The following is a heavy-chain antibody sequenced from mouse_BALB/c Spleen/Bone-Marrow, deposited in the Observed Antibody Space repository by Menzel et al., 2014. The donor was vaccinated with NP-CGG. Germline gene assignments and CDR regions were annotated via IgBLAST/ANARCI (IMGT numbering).Heavy chain of an antibody. CDR3: AREDGDVSWFAD. Sequence: EVKLVESGGGLVKPGGSLKLSCAASGFTFSDYYMYWVRQTPEKRLEWVATISDGGSYTYYPDSVKGRFTISRDNAKNNLCLQMSSLKSEDTAMYYCAREDGDVSWFADWGQGTLVTVSA. V-gene: IGHV5-4*02. D-gene: IGHD1-2*01. CDR1: GFTFSDYY. J-gene: IGHJ3*01. CDR2: ISDGGSYT.